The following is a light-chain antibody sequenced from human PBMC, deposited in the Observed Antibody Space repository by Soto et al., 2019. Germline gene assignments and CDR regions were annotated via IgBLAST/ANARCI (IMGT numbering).Light chain of an antibody. J-gene: IGKJ1*01. Sequence: DIQMTQSPSSLSASVGDRVTITCRASQSISTWLAWYQQKPGKAPKLLIYDASSLESGVPSRFSGSGFGTEFTLTISSLQSEDFATYYCQHYNTFSPWTFGQGTKVDI. CDR2: DAS. CDR3: QHYNTFSPWT. V-gene: IGKV1-5*01. CDR1: QSISTW.